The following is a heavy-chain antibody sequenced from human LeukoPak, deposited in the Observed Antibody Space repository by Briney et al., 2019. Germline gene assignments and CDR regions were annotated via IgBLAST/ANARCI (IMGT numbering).Heavy chain of an antibody. V-gene: IGHV4-59*12. Sequence: SETLSLTCTVSGGSISSYYWSWIRQPPGKGLEWIGYIYYSGSTYYNPSLKSRVTISVDTSKNQFSLKLSSVTAADTAVYYCARPSYYGSGSFDYWGQGTLVTVSS. CDR2: IYYSGST. CDR1: GGSISSYY. J-gene: IGHJ4*02. D-gene: IGHD3-10*01. CDR3: ARPSYYGSGSFDY.